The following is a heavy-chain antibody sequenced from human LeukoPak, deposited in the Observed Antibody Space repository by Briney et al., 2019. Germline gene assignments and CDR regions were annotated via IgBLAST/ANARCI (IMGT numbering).Heavy chain of an antibody. D-gene: IGHD2/OR15-2a*01. CDR1: GASIRGYY. CDR2: IYDTGSS. V-gene: IGHV4-59*01. CDR3: AGNRNALGDINWLDP. J-gene: IGHJ5*02. Sequence: PSETLSLTCTVSGASIRGYYWNWIRQSPGKGLEWIAFIYDTGSSNYNPSLRSRVTISVDTSKNQFSLKLKSVTAADTAVYYCAGNRNALGDINWLDPWGQGTLVTVSS.